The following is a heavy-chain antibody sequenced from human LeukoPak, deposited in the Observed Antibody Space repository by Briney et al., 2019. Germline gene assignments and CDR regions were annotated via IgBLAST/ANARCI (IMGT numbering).Heavy chain of an antibody. Sequence: ASVKVSCKASGYTFTNYGITWVRQAPGQGLEWMGWISAYNGNTNYAQKLQGRVTMTTDTSTSTAYMELRSLRSDDTAVYYCARGKPSNRAFDYWGQGTLVTVSS. J-gene: IGHJ4*02. CDR1: GYTFTNYG. CDR3: ARGKPSNRAFDY. CDR2: ISAYNGNT. D-gene: IGHD2/OR15-2a*01. V-gene: IGHV1-18*01.